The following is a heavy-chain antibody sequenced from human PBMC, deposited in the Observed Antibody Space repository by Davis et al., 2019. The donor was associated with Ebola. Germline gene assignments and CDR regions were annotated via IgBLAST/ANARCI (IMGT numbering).Heavy chain of an antibody. J-gene: IGHJ6*03. CDR3: AREIEGSSTYYYYYMDV. Sequence: PSETLSLTCPVSAGSFHNYYWGWIRQDPGRGLEWIGCMFHNGNTYYNPSLKSRVTISLDMSKNQFSLKVTSVTAADTAVYYCAREIEGSSTYYYYYMDVWGKGTPVIVSS. D-gene: IGHD2/OR15-2a*01. CDR1: AGSFHNYY. V-gene: IGHV4-59*12. CDR2: MFHNGNT.